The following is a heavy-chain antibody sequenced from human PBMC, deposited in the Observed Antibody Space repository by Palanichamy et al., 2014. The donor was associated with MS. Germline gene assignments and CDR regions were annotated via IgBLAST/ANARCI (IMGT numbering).Heavy chain of an antibody. CDR3: ASSRTTPGAFDI. Sequence: EVQLVESGGGLIQPGGSLRLSCAASGFTVSSYYMIWVRQAPEKGLEWVSVIYSGDRTDYADSVEGRFTISRDGSKNTLYLQMNSLRAEDTAVYYCASSRTTPGAFDIWGQGTMVTVS. D-gene: IGHD1-7*01. J-gene: IGHJ3*02. CDR1: GFTVSSYY. CDR2: IYSGDRT. V-gene: IGHV3-53*01.